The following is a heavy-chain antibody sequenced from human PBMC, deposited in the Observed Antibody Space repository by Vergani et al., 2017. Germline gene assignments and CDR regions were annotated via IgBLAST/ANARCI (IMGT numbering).Heavy chain of an antibody. CDR1: GFTFCSYS. Sequence: EVQLVESGGGLVKPGGSLRLSCAASGFTFCSYSMNWVRQAPGKGLEWVSSISSSSSYIYYADSVKGRFTISRDNAKNSLYLQMNSLRAEDTAVYYCAKDIFGEGIAVAGDYWGQGTLVTVSS. CDR2: ISSSSSYI. CDR3: AKDIFGEGIAVAGDY. J-gene: IGHJ4*02. D-gene: IGHD6-19*01. V-gene: IGHV3-21*01.